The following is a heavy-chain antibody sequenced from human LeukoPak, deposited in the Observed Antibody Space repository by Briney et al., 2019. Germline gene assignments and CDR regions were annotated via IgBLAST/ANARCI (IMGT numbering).Heavy chain of an antibody. CDR3: ARANLWFGELGRIDP. V-gene: IGHV7-4-1*02. D-gene: IGHD3-10*01. CDR1: GYTFTTYA. J-gene: IGHJ5*02. CDR2: INTNTGNP. Sequence: GASVKVSCKASGYTFTTYAMNWVRQAPGQGLEWMGWINTNTGNPTYAQGFTGRFVFSLDTSVSTAYLQISSLKADDTAVYYCARANLWFGELGRIDPWGQGTLVTVSS.